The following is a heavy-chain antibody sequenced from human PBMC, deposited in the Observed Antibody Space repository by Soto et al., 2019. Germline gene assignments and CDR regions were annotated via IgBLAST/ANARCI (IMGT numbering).Heavy chain of an antibody. Sequence: PSETLSLTCDVSGGSISSYYWSWIRQPPGKGLEWIGYIYYSGSTNYNPSLKSRVTISVDTSKNQFSLKLSSVTAADTAVYYCARQRTYYYDSSGYYYGTYYFDYWGQGTLVTVSS. J-gene: IGHJ4*02. CDR2: IYYSGST. CDR1: GGSISSYY. V-gene: IGHV4-59*08. CDR3: ARQRTYYYDSSGYYYGTYYFDY. D-gene: IGHD3-22*01.